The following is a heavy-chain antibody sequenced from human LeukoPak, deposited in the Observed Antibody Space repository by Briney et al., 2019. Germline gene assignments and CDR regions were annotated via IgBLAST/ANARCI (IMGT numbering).Heavy chain of an antibody. J-gene: IGHJ5*02. V-gene: IGHV3-23*01. CDR2: ISGSGGST. CDR1: GFTFSSYA. Sequence: GGSLRLSCAAAGFTFSSYAMTWVRRAPGKGLEWVSAISGSGGSTYYADSVKGRFTISRDNSKNTLYLQMSSLRAEDTAVYYCAKYGSGRTGNRFDPWGQGTLVIVSS. CDR3: AKYGSGRTGNRFDP. D-gene: IGHD3-10*01.